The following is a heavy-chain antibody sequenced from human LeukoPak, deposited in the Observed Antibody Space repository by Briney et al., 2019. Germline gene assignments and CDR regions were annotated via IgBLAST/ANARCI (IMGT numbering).Heavy chain of an antibody. CDR3: ARGGSYATEYFQH. CDR1: GFTFSSYG. D-gene: IGHD1-26*01. J-gene: IGHJ1*01. V-gene: IGHV3-33*01. CDR2: IWYDGSNK. Sequence: GGSLRLSYAASGFTFSSYGMHWVRQAPGKGLEWVAVIWYDGSNKYYADSVKGRFTISRDNSKNTLYLQMNSLRAEDTAVYYCARGGSYATEYFQHWGQGTLVTVSS.